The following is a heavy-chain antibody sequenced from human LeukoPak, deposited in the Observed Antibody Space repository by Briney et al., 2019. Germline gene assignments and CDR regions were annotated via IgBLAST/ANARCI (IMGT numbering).Heavy chain of an antibody. J-gene: IGHJ4*02. V-gene: IGHV4-4*07. CDR3: ARGAYSFDY. CDR2: IYSPVTT. CDR1: GGSITGSH. Sequence: PSETLSLTCTVSGGSITGSHWSWLRQSAGKGLEWIGRIYSPVTTNYNPSLKSRVTMSLDTSKNQFSLRLSSMTAADTAVYYCARGAYSFDYWGQGTLVTVSS.